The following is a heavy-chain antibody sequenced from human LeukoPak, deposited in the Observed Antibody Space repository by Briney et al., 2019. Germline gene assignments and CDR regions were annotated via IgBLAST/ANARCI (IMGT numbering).Heavy chain of an antibody. CDR3: ARVGDYGDYAIDY. Sequence: SETLSLTCAVYGGSFSGYYWSWIRQPPGKGLEWIGEINHSGSTNYNPSLKSRATISVDTSKNQFSLKLSSVTAADTAVYYCARVGDYGDYAIDYWGQGTLVTVSS. V-gene: IGHV4-34*01. D-gene: IGHD4-17*01. J-gene: IGHJ4*02. CDR2: INHSGST. CDR1: GGSFSGYY.